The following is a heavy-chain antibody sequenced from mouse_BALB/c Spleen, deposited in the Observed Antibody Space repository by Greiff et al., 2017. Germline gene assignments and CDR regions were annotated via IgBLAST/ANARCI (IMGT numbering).Heavy chain of an antibody. CDR3: ARRYYDAMDY. CDR2: INSNGGST. J-gene: IGHJ4*01. CDR1: GFTFSSYG. D-gene: IGHD2-14*01. V-gene: IGHV5-6-3*01. Sequence: EVKLVESGGGLVQPGGSLKLSCAASGFTFSSYGLSWVRQTPDKRLELVATINSNGGSTYYPDSVKGRFTISRDNAKNTLYLQMSSLKPEDTAMYYCARRYYDAMDYWGQGTSVTVSS.